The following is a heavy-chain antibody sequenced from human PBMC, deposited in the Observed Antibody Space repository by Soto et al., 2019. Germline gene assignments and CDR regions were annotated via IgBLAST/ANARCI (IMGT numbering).Heavy chain of an antibody. D-gene: IGHD3-10*01. CDR3: AGGGVRGVITRTRDYYGMDV. CDR2: IYPGDSDT. Sequence: PGESLKISCKCSGYSFTSYWIGWVRQMPGKGLECMGIIYPGDSDTRYSPSFQGQVTISADKSISTAYLQWSSLKASDTAMYYCAGGGVRGVITRTRDYYGMDVWGQGTTVTVSS. V-gene: IGHV5-51*01. J-gene: IGHJ6*02. CDR1: GYSFTSYW.